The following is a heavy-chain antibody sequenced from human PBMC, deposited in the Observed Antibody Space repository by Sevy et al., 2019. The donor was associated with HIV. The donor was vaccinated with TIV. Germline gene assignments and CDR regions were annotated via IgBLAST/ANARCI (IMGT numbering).Heavy chain of an antibody. CDR3: ARESIATVGDFDY. CDR1: DGSINNYY. V-gene: IGHV4-59*01. J-gene: IGHJ4*02. CDR2: IYYSGST. Sequence: SDTLSLTCTVSDGSINNYYWSWIRQPPGKGLQWIGYIYYSGSTNYNPSLKSRVTMSVDTSKNQFSLKLSSVTAADTAIYYCARESIATVGDFDYWGQGTLVTVSS. D-gene: IGHD6-13*01.